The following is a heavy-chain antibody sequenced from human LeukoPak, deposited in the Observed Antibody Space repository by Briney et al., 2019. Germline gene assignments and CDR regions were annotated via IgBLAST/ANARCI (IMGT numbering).Heavy chain of an antibody. CDR1: GDSTSNDH. CDR2: IYYAGSM. D-gene: IGHD2-15*01. CDR3: VVLLAGGGGRGY. J-gene: IGHJ4*02. V-gene: IGHV4-59*01. Sequence: VRPPETLSLTCTVSGDSTSNDHWSWVRQPPGKGLEWIGHIYYAGSMKYNPTLESRVTISVDTSSKQFSLKLTSVSAADSAVYYCVVLLAGGGGRGYWGQGTLVAVSS.